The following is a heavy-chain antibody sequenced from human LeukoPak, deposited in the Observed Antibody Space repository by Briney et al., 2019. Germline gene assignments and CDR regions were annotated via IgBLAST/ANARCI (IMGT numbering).Heavy chain of an antibody. Sequence: ASVKVSCKASGGTFSSYAISWVRQAPGQGLEWMGRIIPILGIANYAQKFQGRVTITADKSTSTAYMELSSLRAEDTAVYYCARDGQQLGGENDYWGQGTLVTVSS. CDR1: GGTFSSYA. J-gene: IGHJ4*02. CDR2: IIPILGIA. D-gene: IGHD6-13*01. V-gene: IGHV1-69*04. CDR3: ARDGQQLGGENDY.